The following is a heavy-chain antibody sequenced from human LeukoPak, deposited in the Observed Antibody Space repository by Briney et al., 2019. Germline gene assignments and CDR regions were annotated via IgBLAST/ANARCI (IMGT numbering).Heavy chain of an antibody. CDR3: AKDSKAFYDSSGSFDY. Sequence: PGASLRPSCAASGFTFTSYAMSWVRQAPGKGLEWVSTISGSDRSAYSADSVKGRFIISRDNSKNTLYLQMNSLRAEDTAVYYCAKDSKAFYDSSGSFDYWGQGTLVTVSS. V-gene: IGHV3-23*01. CDR1: GFTFTSYA. J-gene: IGHJ4*02. D-gene: IGHD3-22*01. CDR2: ISGSDRSA.